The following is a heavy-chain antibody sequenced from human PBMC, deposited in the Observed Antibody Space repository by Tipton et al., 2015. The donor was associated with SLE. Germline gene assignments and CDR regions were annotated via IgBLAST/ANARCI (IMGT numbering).Heavy chain of an antibody. CDR3: ARGRYCSSTSCSYYFDY. J-gene: IGHJ4*02. Sequence: TLYLTCAVYGGSFSGYYRSWIRQPPGKGLEWIGEINHSGSTNYNPSLKSRVTISIDTSKNQFSLKVSSVTAADTAVYYCARGRYCSSTSCSYYFDYWGQGTLVTVSS. CDR1: GGSFSGYY. V-gene: IGHV4-34*01. D-gene: IGHD2-2*01. CDR2: INHSGST.